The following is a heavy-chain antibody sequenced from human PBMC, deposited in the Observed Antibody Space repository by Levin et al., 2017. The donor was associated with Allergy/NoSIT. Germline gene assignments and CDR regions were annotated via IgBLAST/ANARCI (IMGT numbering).Heavy chain of an antibody. Sequence: SETLSLTCTVSGGSISSGGYYWSWIRQHPGKGLEWIGYIYYSGSTYYNPSLESRVTISVDTSKNQFSLRLNSVTVADTAVYFCARTKSEAPADAFDIWGQGTMVTVSS. CDR2: IYYSGST. J-gene: IGHJ3*02. CDR1: GGSISSGGYY. CDR3: ARTKSEAPADAFDI. D-gene: IGHD1-14*01. V-gene: IGHV4-31*03.